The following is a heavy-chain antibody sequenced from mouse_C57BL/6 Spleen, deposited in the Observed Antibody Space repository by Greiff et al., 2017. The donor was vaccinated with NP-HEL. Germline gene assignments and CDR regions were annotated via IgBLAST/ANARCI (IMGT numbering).Heavy chain of an antibody. Sequence: VQLQESGAELVKPGASVKLSCKASGYTFTEYTIHWVKQRSGQGLEWIGWFYPGSGSIKYNEKFKDKATLTADKSSSTVYMELSRLTSEDSAVYFCARHEEGRDYYGSSNYAMDYWGQGTSVTVSS. CDR2: FYPGSGSI. D-gene: IGHD1-1*01. J-gene: IGHJ4*01. CDR3: ARHEEGRDYYGSSNYAMDY. V-gene: IGHV1-62-2*01. CDR1: GYTFTEYT.